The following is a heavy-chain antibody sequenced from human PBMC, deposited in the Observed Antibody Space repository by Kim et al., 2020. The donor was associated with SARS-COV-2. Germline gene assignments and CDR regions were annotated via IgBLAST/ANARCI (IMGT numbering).Heavy chain of an antibody. J-gene: IGHJ6*02. CDR2: IYYSGST. Sequence: SETLSLTCTVSGGSISSSSYYWGWIRQPPGKGLEWIGSIYYSGSTYYNPSLKSRVTISVDTSKNQFSLKLSSVTAADTAVYYCARHAYYDFWSGYYPGYYYYGMDVWGQGTTVTVSS. D-gene: IGHD3-3*01. CDR1: GGSISSSSYY. CDR3: ARHAYYDFWSGYYPGYYYYGMDV. V-gene: IGHV4-39*01.